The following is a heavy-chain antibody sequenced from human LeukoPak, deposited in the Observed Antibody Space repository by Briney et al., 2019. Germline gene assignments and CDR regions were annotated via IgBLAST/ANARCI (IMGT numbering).Heavy chain of an antibody. J-gene: IGHJ3*02. Sequence: SETLSLTCTVSGASISIYSWSWIRQPPGQGLEWIGYIYYSGSPNYNPFLKSRVTMSVDASKNQFSLKVSSVNTANTAAYYVAKSNSYYDSASCYEAFYICGAGEMVTVSS. CDR1: GASISIYS. D-gene: IGHD3-22*01. CDR2: IYYSGSP. CDR3: AKSNSYYDSASCYEAFYI. V-gene: IGHV4-59*01.